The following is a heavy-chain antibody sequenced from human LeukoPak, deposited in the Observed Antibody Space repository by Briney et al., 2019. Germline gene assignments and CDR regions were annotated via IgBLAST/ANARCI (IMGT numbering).Heavy chain of an antibody. CDR1: GYTFTRYG. J-gene: IGHJ4*02. V-gene: IGHV1-18*01. CDR2: ISGYNGNI. Sequence: GASVKVSCKASGYTFTRYGISWVRQAPGQGLEGMGWISGYNGNIKYQQKLQGRVTMTTDTSTSTAYMELRSLRSDDTAIYYCARDCSGGSCYDGVDYWGQGTLVTVSS. D-gene: IGHD2-15*01. CDR3: ARDCSGGSCYDGVDY.